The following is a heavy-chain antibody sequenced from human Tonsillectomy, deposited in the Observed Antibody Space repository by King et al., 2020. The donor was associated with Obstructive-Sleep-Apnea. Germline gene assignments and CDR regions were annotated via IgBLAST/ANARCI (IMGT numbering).Heavy chain of an antibody. J-gene: IGHJ4*02. CDR3: AKDIAAMVRGVAVDY. CDR1: GFTFDDYA. D-gene: IGHD3-10*01. Sequence: VQLVESGGGLVQPGRSLRLSCASSGFTFDDYAMHWVRQAPGKGLEWVSGISWYSGSIGYADSVKGRFTISRDNANNSLYLQMNSLRAEDTALYYCAKDIAAMVRGVAVDYWGQGTLVTVSS. V-gene: IGHV3-9*01. CDR2: ISWYSGSI.